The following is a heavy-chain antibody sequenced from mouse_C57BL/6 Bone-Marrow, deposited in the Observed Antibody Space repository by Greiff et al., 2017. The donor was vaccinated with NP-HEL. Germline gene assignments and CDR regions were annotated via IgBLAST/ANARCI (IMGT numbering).Heavy chain of an antibody. CDR2: IYPGSGST. CDR1: GYTFTSYW. D-gene: IGHD1-1*01. J-gene: IGHJ2*01. Sequence: QVQLKQPGAELVKPGASVKMSCKASGYTFTSYWITWVKQRPGQGLEWIGDIYPGSGSTNYNEKFKSKATLTVDTSSSTAYMQLSSLTSEDSAVYYCARDPSYYYGSSSVYFDYWGQGTTLTVSS. V-gene: IGHV1-55*01. CDR3: ARDPSYYYGSSSVYFDY.